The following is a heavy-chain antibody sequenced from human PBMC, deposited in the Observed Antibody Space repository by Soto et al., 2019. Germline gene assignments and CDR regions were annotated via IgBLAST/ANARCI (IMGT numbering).Heavy chain of an antibody. CDR1: GYTFTGYY. Sequence: VASVKVSCKASGYTFTGYYMHWVRQAPGQGPEWMGWINPNSGGTNYAQKFQGRVTMTRDTSISTAYMELSRLRSDDTAVYYWARDRGYSNYVHYYYYGMDVWGQGTTVTVSS. V-gene: IGHV1-2*02. D-gene: IGHD4-4*01. CDR3: ARDRGYSNYVHYYYYGMDV. J-gene: IGHJ6*02. CDR2: INPNSGGT.